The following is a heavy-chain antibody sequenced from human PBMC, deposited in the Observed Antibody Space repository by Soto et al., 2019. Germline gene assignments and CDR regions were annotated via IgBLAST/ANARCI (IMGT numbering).Heavy chain of an antibody. CDR3: ARPAAAGPTSVSYYYYYMDV. Sequence: SETLSLTCTVSGGSISSSSYYWGWIRQPPGKGLEWIGSIYYSGSTYYNPSLKSRVTISVDTSKNQFSLKLSSVTAADTAVYYCARPAAAGPTSVSYYYYYMDVWGKGTTVTVSS. J-gene: IGHJ6*03. D-gene: IGHD6-13*01. V-gene: IGHV4-39*01. CDR2: IYYSGST. CDR1: GGSISSSSYY.